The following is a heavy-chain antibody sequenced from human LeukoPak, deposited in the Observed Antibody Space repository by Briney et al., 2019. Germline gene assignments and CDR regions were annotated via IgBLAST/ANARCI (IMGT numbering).Heavy chain of an antibody. CDR2: INHGGTT. D-gene: IGHD3-22*01. J-gene: IGHJ6*03. V-gene: IGHV4-34*01. CDR1: GGSFSNYY. Sequence: PSETLSLTCAVYGGSFSNYYWSWLRQPPGKGLEWIGEINHGGTTKYNPSLKSRVTISVDTSKKQFSLKLSSVTAADTAMYYCARTEGDHYYDGIGYYYYMDVWGRGTTVTISS. CDR3: ARTEGDHYYDGIGYYYYMDV.